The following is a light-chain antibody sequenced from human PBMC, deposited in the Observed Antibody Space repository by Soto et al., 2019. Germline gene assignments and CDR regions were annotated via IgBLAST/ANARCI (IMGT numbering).Light chain of an antibody. CDR3: HQYGTAPLT. J-gene: IGKJ3*01. V-gene: IGKV3-20*01. CDR1: QSVAANY. CDR2: GAS. Sequence: EVVLTQSPGTLSLSPGERATLSCRASQSVAANYLAWYQQKRGQAPRLLIYGASSRATGIPDRFSGSGSGTDFTLTISRLAPEGFSVYYCHQYGTAPLTFGPGTKVDIK.